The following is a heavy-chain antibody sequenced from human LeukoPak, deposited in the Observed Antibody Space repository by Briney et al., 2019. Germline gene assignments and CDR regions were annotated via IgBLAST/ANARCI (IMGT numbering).Heavy chain of an antibody. V-gene: IGHV3-7*01. J-gene: IGHJ4*02. D-gene: IGHD3-3*01. CDR2: IKQDGSEQ. Sequence: GGSLRLSCAASGFTFTRYWMAWVRQAPGKGLEWVANIKQDGSEQYHVDSVRGRFTMSRDNTKNIVFMQMDSLRVEETAVYYCARVSRSGYYGEYWGQGTTVTVSS. CDR3: ARVSRSGYYGEY. CDR1: GFTFTRYW.